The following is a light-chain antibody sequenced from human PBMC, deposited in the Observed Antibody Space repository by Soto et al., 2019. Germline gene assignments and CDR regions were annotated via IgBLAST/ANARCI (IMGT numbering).Light chain of an antibody. CDR1: SSDIGDYDY. Sequence: QSALTQPASVSGSPGQSITISCTGISSDIGDYDYVSWYQQHPGKAPKLLISEVSNRPSGVSNRFSGSKSGNTASLTISGLQPEDEADYYCNSYASGNARVFGTGTKLTVL. CDR3: NSYASGNARV. CDR2: EVS. V-gene: IGLV2-14*01. J-gene: IGLJ1*01.